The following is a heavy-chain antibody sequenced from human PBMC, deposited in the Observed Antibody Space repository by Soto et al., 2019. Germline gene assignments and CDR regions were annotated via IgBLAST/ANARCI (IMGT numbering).Heavy chain of an antibody. CDR3: ARLNKPGWFDP. Sequence: ASETLSLTCTVSSGSITSSNYYWAWIRQPPEKGLEWIATIYYSGSTYYSPSLKSRVTISVDTSKNQFSLRLASVTAADTAVYYCARLNKPGWFDPWGQGTLVTVSS. V-gene: IGHV4-39*01. J-gene: IGHJ5*02. CDR1: SGSITSSNYY. CDR2: IYYSGST.